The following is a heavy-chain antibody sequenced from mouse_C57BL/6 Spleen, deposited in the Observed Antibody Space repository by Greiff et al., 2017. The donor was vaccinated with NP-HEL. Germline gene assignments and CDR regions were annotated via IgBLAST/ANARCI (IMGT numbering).Heavy chain of an antibody. Sequence: EVQGVESGGGLVKPGGSLKLSCAASGFTFSSYAMSWVRQTPEKRLEWVATISDGGSYTYYPDNVKGRFTISRDNAKNNLYLQMSHLKSEDTAMYYCAIYDYDGSYAMDYWGQGTSVTVSS. CDR2: ISDGGSYT. D-gene: IGHD2-4*01. CDR3: AIYDYDGSYAMDY. J-gene: IGHJ4*01. CDR1: GFTFSSYA. V-gene: IGHV5-4*01.